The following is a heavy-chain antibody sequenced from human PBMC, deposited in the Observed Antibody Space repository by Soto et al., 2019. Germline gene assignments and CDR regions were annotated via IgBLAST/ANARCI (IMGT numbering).Heavy chain of an antibody. CDR3: AGYNWNYYFNP. CDR2: IYHSGST. Sequence: SETLSLTCTVSGGSVRDGSYYWAWLRQPPGKGLEWIGHIYHSGSTIYNPSLKSRVTISIDTSKSQFSLNLNSMTAADTAVYYCAGYNWNYYFNPWGQGTLVTVSS. CDR1: GGSVRDGSYY. D-gene: IGHD1-7*01. V-gene: IGHV4-61*01. J-gene: IGHJ5*02.